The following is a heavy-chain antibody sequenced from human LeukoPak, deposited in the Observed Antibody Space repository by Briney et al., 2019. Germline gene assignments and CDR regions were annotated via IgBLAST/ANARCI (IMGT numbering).Heavy chain of an antibody. CDR2: IKQDGNEK. Sequence: GGSLRLSCAASGFRFNTYWMSWVRQAPGKGLEWVANIKQDGNEKYYADSVKGRFTISRDNGKNSLDLQMNSLRAEDTAVYYCARDPYNGYYGDDYYYYMDVWGKGTTVTISS. CDR3: ARDPYNGYYGDDYYYYMDV. J-gene: IGHJ6*03. CDR1: GFRFNTYW. V-gene: IGHV3-7*01. D-gene: IGHD4-17*01.